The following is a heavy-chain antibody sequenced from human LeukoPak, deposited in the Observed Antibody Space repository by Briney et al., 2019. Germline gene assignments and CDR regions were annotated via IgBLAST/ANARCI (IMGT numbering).Heavy chain of an antibody. CDR2: ISSSSSTI. Sequence: GGTLRLSCAASGFTFSSYSMNWVRQAPGKGLEWVSYISSSSSTIYYADSVKGRFTISRDNAKNSLYLQMNSLRAEDTAVYYCARGTYSSSKYFQHWARAPWSPSPQ. D-gene: IGHD6-6*01. CDR3: ARGTYSSSKYFQH. CDR1: GFTFSSYS. J-gene: IGHJ1*01. V-gene: IGHV3-48*01.